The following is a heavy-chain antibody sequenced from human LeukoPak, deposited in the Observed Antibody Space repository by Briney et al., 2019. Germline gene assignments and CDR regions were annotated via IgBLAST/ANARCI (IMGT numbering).Heavy chain of an antibody. CDR1: GYSFTSDW. CDR3: ARQGLRFLEWLEAFDI. Sequence: GESLKISCKASGYSFTSDWIGWVRQMPGKGLEWMGIIDPGDSDTRYSPSFQGQVTISADKSISTAYLQWSSLKASDTAMYYCARQGLRFLEWLEAFDIWGQGTMVTVSS. D-gene: IGHD3-3*01. J-gene: IGHJ3*02. CDR2: IDPGDSDT. V-gene: IGHV5-51*01.